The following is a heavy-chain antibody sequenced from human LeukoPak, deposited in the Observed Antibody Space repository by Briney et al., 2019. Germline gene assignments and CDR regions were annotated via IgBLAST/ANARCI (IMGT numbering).Heavy chain of an antibody. D-gene: IGHD3-10*01. CDR3: ARWGVNAGLDR. V-gene: IGHV3-66*01. J-gene: IGHJ5*02. CDR2: IYGGGST. Sequence: GGSLRLSCAVSAFTVSSNYVSWVRQAPGKGLEWVSVIYGGGSTNYADSVKGRFAISRDNAQNSLNLQMNGLRVADSAVYFCARWGVNAGLDRWGQGTLVIVSS. CDR1: AFTVSSNY.